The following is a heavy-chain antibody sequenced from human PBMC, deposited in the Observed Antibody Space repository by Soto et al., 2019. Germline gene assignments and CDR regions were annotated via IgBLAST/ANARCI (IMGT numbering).Heavy chain of an antibody. Sequence: TSETLSLTCAVSGGSISTHNWWHWIRQSPGRGLEWIGEIYHGGDTNYSPSLKSRVTMSVDKSKNQFSLRLSGVRAEDTAAYYCAIDVRDSHGSGWFDPWGQGTLVTVSS. V-gene: IGHV4-4*02. CDR1: GGSISTHNW. CDR3: AIDVRDSHGSGWFDP. D-gene: IGHD3-10*01. CDR2: IYHGGDT. J-gene: IGHJ5*02.